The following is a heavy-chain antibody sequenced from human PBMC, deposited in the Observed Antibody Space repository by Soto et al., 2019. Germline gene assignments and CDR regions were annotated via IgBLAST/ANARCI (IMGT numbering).Heavy chain of an antibody. CDR2: IYYSGST. CDR3: ARSPNYYYYGFDV. D-gene: IGHD3-10*01. CDR1: GGSVSSGDYF. J-gene: IGHJ6*02. V-gene: IGHV4-61*08. Sequence: SETLSLTCTASGGSVSSGDYFWSWLRQSPGKRLEWIAYIYYSGSTNYNPSLKSRATISVDTSKSQVSLTLTSMTAADAALYYCARSPNYYYYGFDVWGQGTAVTVSS.